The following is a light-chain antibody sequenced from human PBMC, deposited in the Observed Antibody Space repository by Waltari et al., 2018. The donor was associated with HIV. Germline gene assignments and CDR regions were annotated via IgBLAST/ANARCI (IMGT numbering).Light chain of an antibody. CDR1: SSNIGAGSD. CDR3: QSYDSSLSGSWV. Sequence: QSELPQPPSVSGAPGPRVTISCTGCSSNIGAGSDVHWYQHLPGTAPKLLIYGNINRPSGVPDRFSGSNSGTSASLAITGLQAEDEADYYCQSYDSSLSGSWVFGGGTKLTVL. J-gene: IGLJ3*02. V-gene: IGLV1-40*01. CDR2: GNI.